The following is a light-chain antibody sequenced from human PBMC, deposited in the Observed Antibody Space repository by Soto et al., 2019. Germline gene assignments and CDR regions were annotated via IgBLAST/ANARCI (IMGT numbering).Light chain of an antibody. Sequence: QSVLTHPPSVSAARGQKVTISCSGSSSNIGNNYVSWYQQLPGTAPKLLIYENNKRPSGIPDRFSGSKSGTSATLGITGLQTGDEADYYCGTWDSSLSAGGVFGGGTKLTVL. CDR1: SSNIGNNY. J-gene: IGLJ2*01. CDR2: ENN. CDR3: GTWDSSLSAGGV. V-gene: IGLV1-51*02.